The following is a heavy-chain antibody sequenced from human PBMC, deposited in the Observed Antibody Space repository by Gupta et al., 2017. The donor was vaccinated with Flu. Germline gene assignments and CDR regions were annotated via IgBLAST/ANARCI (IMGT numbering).Heavy chain of an antibody. CDR1: YA. CDR3: AKDTGYGGYDMGGIDY. Sequence: YALNWVRRAPGKGLEWVSAISGSGDNTYYGGSVKGRFTISRDNSKDTLYLQMNSLRVEDTAVYYCAKDTGYGGYDMGGIDYWGQGTLVTVSS. J-gene: IGHJ4*02. CDR2: ISGSGDNT. D-gene: IGHD5-12*01. V-gene: IGHV3-23*01.